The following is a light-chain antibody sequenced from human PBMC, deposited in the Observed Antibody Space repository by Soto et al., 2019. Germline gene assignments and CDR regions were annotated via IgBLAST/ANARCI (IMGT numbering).Light chain of an antibody. V-gene: IGKV1-39*01. CDR2: AAS. J-gene: IGKJ5*01. Sequence: DIHISQTRSSVSSSVLDRFSVTCLSSQSISRYLNWYQQKPGKAPKLLIYAASSLQSGVPSRFSGSGSGTDFTLTISSLQPEDFATYYCQQSYSTPITFGQVTRLEIK. CDR3: QQSYSTPIT. CDR1: QSISRY.